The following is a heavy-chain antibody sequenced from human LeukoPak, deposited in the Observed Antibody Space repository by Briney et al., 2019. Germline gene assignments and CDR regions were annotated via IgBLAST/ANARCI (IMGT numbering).Heavy chain of an antibody. V-gene: IGHV4-38-2*02. CDR2: IYHSGST. J-gene: IGHJ4*02. CDR1: GYSISSGYY. Sequence: SETLSLTCTVSGYSISSGYYWGWIRQPLGKGLEWIGSIYHSGSTYYNPSLKSRVTISVDTSKNQFSLKLSSVTAADTAVYYCARDRTEGGSYFDYWGQGTLVTVSS. D-gene: IGHD1-26*01. CDR3: ARDRTEGGSYFDY.